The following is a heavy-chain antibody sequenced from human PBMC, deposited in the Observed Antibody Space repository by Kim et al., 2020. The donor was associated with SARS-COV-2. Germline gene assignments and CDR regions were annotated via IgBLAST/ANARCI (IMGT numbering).Heavy chain of an antibody. J-gene: IGHJ5*01. CDR1: GFTFSSYA. CDR2: ISGGGTYT. D-gene: IGHD3-3*01. CDR3: AKRGLRFFEWPLNWFDS. Sequence: GGSLRLSCEASGFTFSSYAMSWVRQAPGKGLEWVSAISGGGTYTYYADSVKGRFTISRDNSKNTLYLQMNSLRADDTAVYYCAKRGLRFFEWPLNWFDSWGQGTLVTVSS. V-gene: IGHV3-23*01.